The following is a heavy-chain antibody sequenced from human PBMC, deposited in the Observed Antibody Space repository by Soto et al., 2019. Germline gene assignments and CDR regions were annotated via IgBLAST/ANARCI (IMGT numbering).Heavy chain of an antibody. V-gene: IGHV3-33*01. Sequence: GGSLRLSCAASGFTFSSYGMHWVRQAPGKGLEWVAVIWYDGSNKYYADSVKGRFTISRDNSKNTLFLQMNSLRAEDTAVYYCARDGNYNDSSGSHYYGIDAWGQGTPVTVSS. J-gene: IGHJ6*02. CDR3: ARDGNYNDSSGSHYYGIDA. CDR1: GFTFSSYG. D-gene: IGHD3-22*01. CDR2: IWYDGSNK.